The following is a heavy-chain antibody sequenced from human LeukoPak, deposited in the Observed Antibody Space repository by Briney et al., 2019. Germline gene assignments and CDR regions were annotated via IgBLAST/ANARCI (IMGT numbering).Heavy chain of an antibody. CDR1: VGTFSSYA. D-gene: IGHD3-10*01. Sequence: ASVKVSCKASVGTFSSYAISWVRQAPGQGLEWMGGIIPIFGTANYAQKFQGRVTITADESTSTAYMELSSLRSEDTAVYYCAREYFTMVRGVNAYYYGMDVWGKGTTVTVSS. CDR2: IIPIFGTA. V-gene: IGHV1-69*01. CDR3: AREYFTMVRGVNAYYYGMDV. J-gene: IGHJ6*04.